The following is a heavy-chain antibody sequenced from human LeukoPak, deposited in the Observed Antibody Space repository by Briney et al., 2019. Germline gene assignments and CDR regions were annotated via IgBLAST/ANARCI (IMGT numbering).Heavy chain of an antibody. D-gene: IGHD2-2*01. Sequence: GESLKISCRGSGYNFATYWIGWVRQMPGQGLEWMGIIYPGDSDTRYSPSFQGQVTTSADQSIRTAYLHWSSLKASDSAMYYCATAPDRVEGSIFDYWGQGSLVTVSS. CDR2: IYPGDSDT. CDR1: GYNFATYW. J-gene: IGHJ4*02. V-gene: IGHV5-51*01. CDR3: ATAPDRVEGSIFDY.